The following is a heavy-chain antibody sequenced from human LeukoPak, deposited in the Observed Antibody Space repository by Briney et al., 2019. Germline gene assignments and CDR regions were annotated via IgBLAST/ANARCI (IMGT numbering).Heavy chain of an antibody. Sequence: GGSLRLSCAASGFTFSSHWMHWVRQVPGKGLVWVSRINTDGRTTNYADSVKGRFTISRDNAKNTLYLQMNSLSAEVTAVYYCTRSLIGINDHWGQGTLVTVSS. CDR1: GFTFSSHW. V-gene: IGHV3-74*01. J-gene: IGHJ5*02. CDR3: TRSLIGINDH. CDR2: INTDGRTT. D-gene: IGHD3-16*02.